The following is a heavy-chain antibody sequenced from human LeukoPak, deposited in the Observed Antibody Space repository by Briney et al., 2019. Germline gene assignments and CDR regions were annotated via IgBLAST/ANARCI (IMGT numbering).Heavy chain of an antibody. V-gene: IGHV4-59*01. J-gene: IGHJ6*02. Sequence: SETLSLTCTVSGGSISNYYWSWIRQPPGKGLERIGDIYYSGSTNYNPSLKSRVTISVDTSKNQFSLKLSSVTAADTAVYYCARYSVATRYYYYYGMDVWGQGTTVTVSS. CDR3: ARYSVATRYYYYYGMDV. CDR1: GGSISNYY. CDR2: IYYSGST. D-gene: IGHD1-26*01.